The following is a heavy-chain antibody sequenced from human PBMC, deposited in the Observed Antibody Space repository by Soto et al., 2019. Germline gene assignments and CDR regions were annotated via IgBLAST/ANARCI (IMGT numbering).Heavy chain of an antibody. Sequence: QVHLVESGGGVVQPGGSLRLSCAASGFTFRSYGIHWVRQAPGKGLEWVSVISYDGSNKYYGDSVKGRFTISRDNSKNTLYLQMSSLRAEDTAVYYCAKDAKYEDIVVVVGGWVDPWGQGTLVTVSS. D-gene: IGHD2-15*01. CDR2: ISYDGSNK. J-gene: IGHJ5*02. V-gene: IGHV3-30*18. CDR1: GFTFRSYG. CDR3: AKDAKYEDIVVVVGGWVDP.